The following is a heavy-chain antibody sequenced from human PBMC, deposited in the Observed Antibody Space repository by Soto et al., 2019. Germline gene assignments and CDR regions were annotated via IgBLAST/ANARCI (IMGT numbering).Heavy chain of an antibody. J-gene: IGHJ5*02. Sequence: PGGSLRLSCAASGFTFSSYSMNWVRQAPGKGLEWVSSISSSSSYIYYADSVKGRFTISRDNAKNSLYLQMNSLRAEDTAVYYCARAAKQLRNWFDPWGQGTLVTVSS. V-gene: IGHV3-21*01. CDR1: GFTFSSYS. CDR3: ARAAKQLRNWFDP. D-gene: IGHD6-6*01. CDR2: ISSSSSYI.